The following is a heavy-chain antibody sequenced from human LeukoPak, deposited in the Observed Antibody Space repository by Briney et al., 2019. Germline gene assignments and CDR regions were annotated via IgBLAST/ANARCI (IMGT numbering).Heavy chain of an antibody. CDR2: INHSGST. J-gene: IGHJ4*02. D-gene: IGHD3-22*01. V-gene: IGHV4-34*01. Sequence: SETLSLTCAVYGGSFSGYYWSWIRQPPGKGLEWIGEINHSGSTNYNPSLKSRVTISVDTSKNQFSLKLSSVTAADTAVYYCASLPYDSSGYHRFDYWGQGTLVTVSS. CDR3: ASLPYDSSGYHRFDY. CDR1: GGSFSGYY.